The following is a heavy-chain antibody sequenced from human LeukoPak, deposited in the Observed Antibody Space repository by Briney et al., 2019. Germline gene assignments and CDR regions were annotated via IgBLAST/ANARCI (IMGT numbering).Heavy chain of an antibody. J-gene: IGHJ4*02. V-gene: IGHV3-21*01. CDR2: ISSSSSNK. CDR1: GFPFSRYS. D-gene: IGHD3-22*01. CDR3: AKANSGYGGPFDY. Sequence: TGGSLRLSCAASGFPFSRYSMNWVRQAPGEGPEWVSSISSSSSNKDYVDSVKGRFTVSRDNAKNSLYLQMNSLRAEDTAVYYCAKANSGYGGPFDYWGQGTLVSVSS.